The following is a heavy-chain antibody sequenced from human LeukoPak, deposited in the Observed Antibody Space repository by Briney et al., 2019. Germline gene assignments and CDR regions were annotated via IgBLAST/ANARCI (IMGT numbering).Heavy chain of an antibody. Sequence: GGSLRLSCAASGFTFSSYGMSWVRQAPGKGLEWVSAISGSGGSTYYADSVKGRFTISRDNSKNTLYLQMNSLRAEDTAVYYCAKGHLRFGELFSWFDPWGQGTLVTVSS. CDR1: GFTFSSYG. CDR3: AKGHLRFGELFSWFDP. V-gene: IGHV3-23*01. J-gene: IGHJ5*02. D-gene: IGHD3-10*01. CDR2: ISGSGGST.